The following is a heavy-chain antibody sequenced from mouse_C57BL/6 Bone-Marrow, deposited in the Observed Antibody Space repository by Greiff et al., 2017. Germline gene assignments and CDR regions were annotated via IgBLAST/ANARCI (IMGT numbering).Heavy chain of an antibody. CDR3: ARRYLLPDY. CDR2: IYPGSGST. J-gene: IGHJ2*01. CDR1: GYTFTSYW. V-gene: IGHV1-55*01. D-gene: IGHD2-1*01. Sequence: QVHVKQPGAELVKPGASVKMSCKASGYTFTSYWITWVKQRPGQGLEWIGDIYPGSGSTNYNEKFKSKATLTVDTSSSTAYMQLSSLTSEDSAVYYCARRYLLPDYWGQGTTLTVSS.